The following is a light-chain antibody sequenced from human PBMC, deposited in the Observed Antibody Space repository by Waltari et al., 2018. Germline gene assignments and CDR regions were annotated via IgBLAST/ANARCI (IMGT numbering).Light chain of an antibody. J-gene: IGKJ2*01. V-gene: IGKV3-20*01. Sequence: EIVLTQSPATLSLSPGERATLSCRASQSVSDNYLAWYQQKPGQTPRLLVYGASSRATGIPDRFSGSGSGTDFTLTISRLEPEDFAVYYCQQFGRSPYTFGQGSKLGIK. CDR1: QSVSDNY. CDR3: QQFGRSPYT. CDR2: GAS.